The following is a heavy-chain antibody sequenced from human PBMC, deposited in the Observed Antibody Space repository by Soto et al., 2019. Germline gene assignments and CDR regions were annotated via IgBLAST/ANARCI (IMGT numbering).Heavy chain of an antibody. CDR3: ARDAPGVAPF. V-gene: IGHV4-31*03. D-gene: IGHD2-15*01. Sequence: QVQLQESGPGLVKPSQTLSLTCTVSGGSMIDGQTYLNWIRQHPERGLEWMGYINYRGTTNYSPALKSRLLISVDTSKNQFSLTLTSVTAADTAVYYCARDAPGVAPFWGQGTLVTVSS. J-gene: IGHJ4*02. CDR1: GGSMIDGQTY. CDR2: INYRGTT.